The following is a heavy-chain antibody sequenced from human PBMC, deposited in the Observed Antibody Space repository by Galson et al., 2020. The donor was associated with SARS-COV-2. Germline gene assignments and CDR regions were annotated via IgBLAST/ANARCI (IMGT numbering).Heavy chain of an antibody. D-gene: IGHD3-3*01. J-gene: IGHJ3*01. V-gene: IGHV3-23*01. Sequence: GVSLRLSCSASGFSFSSYSLSWFRQAPGKGLEWVSAVSGSGGSTYYTESVKGRFTISRDNSKNTLYLQMNSLRSEYTAVYYCAEELRFQEWPWVIGNGFEVWGQGTVVTVSS. CDR2: VSGSGGST. CDR3: AEELRFQEWPWVIGNGFEV. CDR1: GFSFSSYS.